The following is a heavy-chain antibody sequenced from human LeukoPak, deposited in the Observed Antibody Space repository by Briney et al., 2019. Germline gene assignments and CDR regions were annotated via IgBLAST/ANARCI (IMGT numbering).Heavy chain of an antibody. CDR1: GGSISSYY. CDR3: ARGHSSGAFDI. V-gene: IGHV4-59*01. D-gene: IGHD4-11*01. J-gene: IGHJ3*02. CDR2: IYYSGST. Sequence: PSETLSLTCTVSGGSISSYYWSWIRQPPGKGLEWIGYIYYSGSTNYNPSLKSRVTISVDTSKNQFSLKLSSVTAADTAVYYCARGHSSGAFDIWGQGTMVTDSS.